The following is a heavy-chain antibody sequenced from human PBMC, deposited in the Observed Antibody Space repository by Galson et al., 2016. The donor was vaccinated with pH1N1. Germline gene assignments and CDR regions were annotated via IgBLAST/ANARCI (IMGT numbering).Heavy chain of an antibody. CDR2: IYHGGRT. Sequence: TLSLTCAVSDYSISSYYFWGWIRQPPGKGLEWIGSIYHGGRTYYNPSLKSRDTISVDTSKNQFSLKLRSVTAADTAVYYCARQSGSQEFGYYFDYWGQGTLVTVSS. J-gene: IGHJ4*02. CDR3: ARQSGSQEFGYYFDY. V-gene: IGHV4-38-2*01. D-gene: IGHD1-26*01. CDR1: DYSISSYYF.